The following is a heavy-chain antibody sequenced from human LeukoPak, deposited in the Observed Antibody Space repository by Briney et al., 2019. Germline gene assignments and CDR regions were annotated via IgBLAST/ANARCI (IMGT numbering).Heavy chain of an antibody. J-gene: IGHJ4*02. V-gene: IGHV3-23*01. CDR1: GFTFDTYA. CDR2: LSGSGGST. Sequence: GGSLRLSCAASGFTFDTYAMSWVRQAPGKGLGWVSGLSGSGGSTYYADSVKGRFTISRDNAKNTLYLRMNSLRAEDTAVYYCAKGRCSGGSCYGRGFDYWGQGTLVTVSS. CDR3: AKGRCSGGSCYGRGFDY. D-gene: IGHD2-15*01.